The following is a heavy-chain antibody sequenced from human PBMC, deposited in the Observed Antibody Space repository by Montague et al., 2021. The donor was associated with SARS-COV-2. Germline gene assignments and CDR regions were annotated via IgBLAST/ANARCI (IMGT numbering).Heavy chain of an antibody. CDR2: FYYTGST. D-gene: IGHD6-19*01. V-gene: IGHV4-61*01. CDR3: VRDVGTGWGTFDS. J-gene: IGHJ4*02. CDR1: GVSVTNGNYY. Sequence: SETLSLTCIVSGVSVTNGNYYWSWIRQTPGKGLEWIGHFYYTGSTESNPSLKSRVTVSGDTSKNQFSLKLTSVTAADTAVYFCVRDVGTGWGTFDSWGQGILVTVSS.